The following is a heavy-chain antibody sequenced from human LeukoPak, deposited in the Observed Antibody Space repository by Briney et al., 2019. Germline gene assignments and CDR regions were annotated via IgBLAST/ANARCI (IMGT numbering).Heavy chain of an antibody. J-gene: IGHJ3*02. Sequence: GGSLRLSCAASGFTFSSYSMNWVRQAPGKGLEWVSSISSSSSYIYYADSVKGRFTISRDNAKNSLYLQMNSLRAEDTAVYYCAKEGDYYGSGSHRDAFDMWGQGTMVTVSS. CDR2: ISSSSSYI. D-gene: IGHD3-10*01. CDR1: GFTFSSYS. V-gene: IGHV3-21*01. CDR3: AKEGDYYGSGSHRDAFDM.